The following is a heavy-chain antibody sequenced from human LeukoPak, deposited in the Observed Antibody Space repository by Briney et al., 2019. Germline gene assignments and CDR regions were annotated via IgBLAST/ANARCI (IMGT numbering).Heavy chain of an antibody. Sequence: PGGSLRLSCVASGFAFSSYWMTWVRQAPGMGLEWVANIKQDGGEEYYVDSVKGRFTISRDNAKNSLFLQMNSLRVEDTAVYYCARLGGSYYTYWGQGTLVTVSS. J-gene: IGHJ4*02. V-gene: IGHV3-7*01. CDR3: ARLGGSYYTY. D-gene: IGHD1-26*01. CDR2: IKQDGGEE. CDR1: GFAFSSYW.